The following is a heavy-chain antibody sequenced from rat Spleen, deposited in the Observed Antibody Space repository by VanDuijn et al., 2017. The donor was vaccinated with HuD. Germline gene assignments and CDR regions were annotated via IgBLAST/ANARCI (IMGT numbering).Heavy chain of an antibody. Sequence: EVQLVESGVGLVQPGSPLNLPCGAPGFSFSSNWLYWLRQTPGEGLEWITSINPEGSSTYYPETVKCRFVISKANAKNTGYLQMNKQRSEETAIYCCTSRGSNYRNWFANWGQGTLVTVSS. CDR2: INPEGSST. D-gene: IGHD1-10*01. J-gene: IGHJ3*01. CDR3: TSRGSNYRNWFAN. V-gene: IGHV5-35*01. CDR1: GFSFSSNW.